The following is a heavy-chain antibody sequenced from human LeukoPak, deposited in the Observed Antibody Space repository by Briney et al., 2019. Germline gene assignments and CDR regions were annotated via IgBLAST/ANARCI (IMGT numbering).Heavy chain of an antibody. Sequence: SVKVSCKASGGTFSCYAISWVRQAPGQGLEWMGGIIPIFGTANYAQKFQGRVTITADESTSTAYMELSSLRSEDTAVYYCARASAARPPQFYYYGMDVWGQGTTVTVSS. CDR1: GGTFSCYA. CDR2: IIPIFGTA. D-gene: IGHD6-6*01. J-gene: IGHJ6*02. CDR3: ARASAARPPQFYYYGMDV. V-gene: IGHV1-69*01.